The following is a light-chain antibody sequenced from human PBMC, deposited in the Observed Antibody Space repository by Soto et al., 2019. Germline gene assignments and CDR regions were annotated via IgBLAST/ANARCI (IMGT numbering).Light chain of an antibody. CDR3: QHFHNLPVT. Sequence: DIQMTQSPSSLSASVGDRVTITCQASHDINNNLNWYQQKPGKAPKLLIHDASNLERGVPSRFSGGGSVTHFTFTISSLQPEDIATYYCQHFHNLPVTFGGGTRVEMK. CDR1: HDINNN. V-gene: IGKV1-33*01. CDR2: DAS. J-gene: IGKJ4*01.